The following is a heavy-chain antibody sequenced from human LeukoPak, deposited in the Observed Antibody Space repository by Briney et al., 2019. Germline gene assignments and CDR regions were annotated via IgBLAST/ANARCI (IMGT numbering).Heavy chain of an antibody. D-gene: IGHD1-26*01. CDR3: ALESGSYYGYFEQ. V-gene: IGHV3-23*01. CDR1: GFTFSSHA. Sequence: SGGSLRLSCAASGFTFSSHAMSWVRQAPGKGLEWVSDISGSGDSTNYADSVKGRFSISRDNSKKTLYLQINRLRGEDTALYHCALESGSYYGYFEQWGQGPLVTVSS. J-gene: IGHJ1*01. CDR2: ISGSGDST.